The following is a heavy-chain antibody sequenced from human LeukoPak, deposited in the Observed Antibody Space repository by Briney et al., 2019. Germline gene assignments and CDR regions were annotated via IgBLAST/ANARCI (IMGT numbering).Heavy chain of an antibody. J-gene: IGHJ4*02. CDR2: IYYSGST. D-gene: IGHD6-19*01. V-gene: IGHV4-39*07. CDR1: GGSINSSPFY. CDR3: ARVRGWCDY. Sequence: SETLSLTCTVSGGSINSSPFYWGWIRQPPGKGLEWLGSIYYSGSTYYNPSLKSRVTISVDTSKNQFSLKLTSVTAADTAVYYCARVRGWCDYWGQGTLVTVSS.